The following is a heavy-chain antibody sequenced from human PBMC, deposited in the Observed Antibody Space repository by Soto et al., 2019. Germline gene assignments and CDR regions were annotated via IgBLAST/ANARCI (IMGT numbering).Heavy chain of an antibody. D-gene: IGHD2-15*01. CDR3: ARKVTQDPHYGMDV. J-gene: IGHJ6*02. CDR2: IYPGDSDT. V-gene: IGHV5-51*01. Sequence: XDSLKVSGERSVHRFTSYWIGLVRQMPGKGLEWMGIIYPGDSDTRYSPSFQGQVTISADKSINTAYLQWSSLKASDTAMHYCARKVTQDPHYGMDVCRQRTTVTVSS. CDR1: VHRFTSYW.